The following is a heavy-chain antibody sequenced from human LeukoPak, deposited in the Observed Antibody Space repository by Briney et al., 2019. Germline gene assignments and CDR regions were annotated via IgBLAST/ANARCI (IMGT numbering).Heavy chain of an antibody. D-gene: IGHD1-26*01. CDR3: ASGSYLGIILDFPFDY. J-gene: IGHJ4*02. V-gene: IGHV1-24*01. CDR2: FDPEDGET. CDR1: GYTLTELS. Sequence: ASVKVSCKVSGYTLTELSMHWVRHAPGKGLEWMGGFDPEDGETIYAQKFQGRVTMTEDTSTDTAYMELSSLRSEDTAVYYCASGSYLGIILDFPFDYWGQGTLVTVSS.